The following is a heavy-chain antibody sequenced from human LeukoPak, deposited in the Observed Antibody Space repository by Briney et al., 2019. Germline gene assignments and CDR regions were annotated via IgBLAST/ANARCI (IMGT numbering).Heavy chain of an antibody. CDR1: GFRLCSYS. Sequence: GGSLRLSCGASGFRLCSYSMDWVRQAPGKGLEWVSHINSGSSTIYYADSVKGRFTISRDNAGNSLSLQMNSLRDEDTAVYYCARVLLERPGIDSFDMWGQGTMVTVSS. J-gene: IGHJ3*02. CDR3: ARVLLERPGIDSFDM. CDR2: INSGSSTI. V-gene: IGHV3-48*02. D-gene: IGHD1-1*01.